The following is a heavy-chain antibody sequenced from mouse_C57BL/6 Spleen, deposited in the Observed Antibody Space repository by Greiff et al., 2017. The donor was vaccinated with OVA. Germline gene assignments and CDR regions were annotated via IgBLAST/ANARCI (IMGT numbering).Heavy chain of an antibody. Sequence: QVQLQQPGAELVRPGSSVKLSCKASGYTFTSYWMDWVKQRPGQGLEWIGNIYPSDSETHYNQKFKDKATLTVDKSSSTAYMQLSSLTSEDSAVYYCARDSNYGYFEVWGTGTTVTVSS. CDR1: GYTFTSYW. CDR2: IYPSDSET. CDR3: ARDSNYGYFEV. V-gene: IGHV1-61*01. J-gene: IGHJ1*03. D-gene: IGHD2-5*01.